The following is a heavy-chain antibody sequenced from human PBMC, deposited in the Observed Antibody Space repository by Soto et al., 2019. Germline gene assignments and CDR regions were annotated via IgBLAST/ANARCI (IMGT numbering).Heavy chain of an antibody. V-gene: IGHV1-18*01. D-gene: IGHD7-27*01. CDR1: GYTCSSFL. J-gene: IGHJ5*01. CDR3: ARDWGGHRGFDF. CDR2: IRVQNGDT. Sequence: VKLVQSEAEVKNPGASVKVSCKTPGYTCSSFLMTWLRQAPGQGLEGVGRIRVQNGDTRYAQRIQGRVSMSTDTSTNTAYMELRGLTSDDTAVYYCARDWGGHRGFDFWGQGTLVTVSS.